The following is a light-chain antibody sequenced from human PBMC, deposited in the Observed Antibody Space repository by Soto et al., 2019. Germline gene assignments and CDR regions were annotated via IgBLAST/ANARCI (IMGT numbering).Light chain of an antibody. J-gene: IGKJ3*01. CDR2: DTS. CDR3: QQATSFPFT. Sequence: DIQMTQSPSSVSASVGDRVTITCRASQGISDWLAWYQQKPGKAPKLLIYDTSSLQSGVPARFSGSGTRTDYKLINISLQPEVFATYNRQQATSFPFTFGPGTKVDIK. CDR1: QGISDW. V-gene: IGKV1-12*01.